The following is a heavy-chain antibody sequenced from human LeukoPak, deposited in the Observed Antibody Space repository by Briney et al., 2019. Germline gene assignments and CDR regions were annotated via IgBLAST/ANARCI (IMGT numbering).Heavy chain of an antibody. V-gene: IGHV4-4*07. CDR3: ARDLWGKSAAGYYNYGMDV. Sequence: SETLSLTCTVSGGSISSYYWSWIRQPAGKGLEWIGRIYTSGSTNYNPSLKSRVTMSVDTSKNQFSLKLSSVTAADTAVYYCARDLWGKSAAGYYNYGMDVWGQGTTVTVSS. D-gene: IGHD6-13*01. CDR1: GGSISSYY. CDR2: IYTSGST. J-gene: IGHJ6*02.